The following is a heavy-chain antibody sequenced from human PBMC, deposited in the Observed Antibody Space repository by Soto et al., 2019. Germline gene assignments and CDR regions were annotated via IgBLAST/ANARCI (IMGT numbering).Heavy chain of an antibody. Sequence: QVQLVQSGAEVKKPGASVKVSCKASGYTFTSYAIHWVRQAPGQRLEWMGWINADNGNTKYSQKFQGRVTITRDTSASTAHMEVSSLRSEDTAVYYCSRYWGNYYYRMDVWGQGTTVTVSS. CDR2: INADNGNT. CDR3: SRYWGNYYYRMDV. J-gene: IGHJ6*02. CDR1: GYTFTSYA. V-gene: IGHV1-3*01. D-gene: IGHD7-27*01.